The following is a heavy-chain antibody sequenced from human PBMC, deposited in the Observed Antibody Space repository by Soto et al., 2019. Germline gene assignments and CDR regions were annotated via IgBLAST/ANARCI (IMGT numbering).Heavy chain of an antibody. Sequence: GESLKISCKGSGYSFTIYWISWVRQMPGKGLEWMGRIDPSDSYTNYSPSFQGHVTISADKSISTAYLQWSSLKASDTAMYYCASSNSGSGILSFDIWGQGTMVTVSS. CDR3: ASSNSGSGILSFDI. CDR1: GYSFTIYW. D-gene: IGHD3-10*01. V-gene: IGHV5-10-1*01. CDR2: IDPSDSYT. J-gene: IGHJ3*02.